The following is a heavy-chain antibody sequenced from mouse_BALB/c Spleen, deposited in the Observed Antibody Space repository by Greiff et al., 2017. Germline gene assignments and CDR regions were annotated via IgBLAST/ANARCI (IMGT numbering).Heavy chain of an antibody. D-gene: IGHD2-3*01. CDR2: ISYSGST. CDR1: GYSITSDYA. CDR3: ARALDGFLAY. V-gene: IGHV3-2*02. Sequence: EVKLMESGPGLVKPSQSLSLTCTVTGYSITSDYAWNWIRQFPGNKLEWMGYISYSGSTSYNPSLKSRISITRDTSKNQFFLQLNSVTTEDTATYYCARALDGFLAYWGQGTLVTVSA. J-gene: IGHJ3*01.